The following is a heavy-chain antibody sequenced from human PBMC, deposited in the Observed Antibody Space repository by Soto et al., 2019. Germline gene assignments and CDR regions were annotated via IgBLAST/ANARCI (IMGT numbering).Heavy chain of an antibody. Sequence: QVQLQESGPGLVKPSETLSLTCTVSGGSISSYYWSWIRQPPGKGLEWIWYIYYSGSTNYNPSLKSRVTISVDTSKNQFSLKLSSVTAADTAVYYCATNYGDYVGVDYWGQGTLVTVSS. CDR3: ATNYGDYVGVDY. CDR2: IYYSGST. J-gene: IGHJ4*02. CDR1: GGSISSYY. D-gene: IGHD4-17*01. V-gene: IGHV4-59*01.